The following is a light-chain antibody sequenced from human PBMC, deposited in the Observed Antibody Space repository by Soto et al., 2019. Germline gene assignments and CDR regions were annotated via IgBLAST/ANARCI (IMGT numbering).Light chain of an antibody. CDR1: QSVSVN. J-gene: IGKJ3*01. V-gene: IGKV3-15*01. CDR3: QQYNDWPVT. CDR2: GVS. Sequence: DIEMTQSPGTLSVSPGERATLSCRASQSVSVNLAWYQQKPGQAPRLLIYGVSTRASGIPARFSGSESGTEFTLTISSLQSEDFAVYYCQQYNDWPVTFGPGTKVDIK.